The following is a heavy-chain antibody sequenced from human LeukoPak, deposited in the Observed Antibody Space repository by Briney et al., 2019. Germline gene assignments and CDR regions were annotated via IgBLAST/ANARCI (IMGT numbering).Heavy chain of an antibody. D-gene: IGHD1-26*01. CDR1: GGTFSSYA. J-gene: IGHJ4*02. V-gene: IGHV1-69*04. CDR2: IIPILCIA. Sequence: GASVKVSCKASGGTFSSYAITWVRQAPGQGLEWLGRIIPILCIANYAQRFQGRVTITADKSTSTAYMELSSLRSEDTAVYYCARVGLQGATTNGGQIDYWGQGTLVTVSS. CDR3: ARVGLQGATTNGGQIDY.